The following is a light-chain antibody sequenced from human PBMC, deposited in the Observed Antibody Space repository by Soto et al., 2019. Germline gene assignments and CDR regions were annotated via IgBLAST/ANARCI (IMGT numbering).Light chain of an antibody. CDR2: SNN. V-gene: IGLV1-44*01. J-gene: IGLJ2*01. Sequence: VLTQPPSASGTPGQRVTISCSGSSSNIGSNTVNWYQQLPGTAPKLLIYSNNQRPSGVPDRFSGSKSGTSASLAISGLQSEYEADYYCAAWDDSLNGPVFGGGTKVTVL. CDR3: AAWDDSLNGPV. CDR1: SSNIGSNT.